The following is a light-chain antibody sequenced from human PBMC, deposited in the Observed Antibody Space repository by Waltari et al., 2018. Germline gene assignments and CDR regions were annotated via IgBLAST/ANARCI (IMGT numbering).Light chain of an antibody. V-gene: IGLV2-11*01. CDR3: CSLAGSYTWV. J-gene: IGLJ3*02. Sequence: QSALTQPRSVSGSPGQSVTISCTGTSSDVGNYNYVSWYQQHPDNAPKLLIYDVSKRPSGVPDRFSGSKSGNAASLTISGLQAEDEADYHCCSLAGSYTWVFGGGTKLTVL. CDR1: SSDVGNYNY. CDR2: DVS.